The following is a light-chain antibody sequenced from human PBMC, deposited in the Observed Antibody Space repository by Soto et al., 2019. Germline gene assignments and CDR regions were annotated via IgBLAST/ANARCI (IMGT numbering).Light chain of an antibody. CDR1: PSVTNY. CDR3: QQYGSLSWT. CDR2: GAF. J-gene: IGKJ1*01. Sequence: EIVLTQSPATLSLSPGERATLSCRASPSVTNYLAWYQQKPGQPPRLLIYGAFNRAAGIPARFSGSGSGTDFTLTISRLEPEDFAVYYCQQYGSLSWTFGQGTKVDIK. V-gene: IGKV3-20*01.